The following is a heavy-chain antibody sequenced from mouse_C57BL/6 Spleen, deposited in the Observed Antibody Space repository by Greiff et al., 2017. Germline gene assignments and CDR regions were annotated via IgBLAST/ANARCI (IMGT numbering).Heavy chain of an antibody. CDR3: ARGLRRVFDY. Sequence: VQLQQSGPELVKPGASVKMSCKASGYTFTDYNMHWVKQSHGKSLEWIGYINPNNGGNSYNQKFKGKAPLTVNKSSSTAYMELRSRTSEESAVYYCARGLRRVFDYWGQGTTLTVSS. V-gene: IGHV1-22*01. D-gene: IGHD2-2*01. CDR2: INPNNGGN. CDR1: GYTFTDYN. J-gene: IGHJ2*01.